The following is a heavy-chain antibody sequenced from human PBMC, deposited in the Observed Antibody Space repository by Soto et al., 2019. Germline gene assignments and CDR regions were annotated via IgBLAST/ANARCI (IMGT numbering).Heavy chain of an antibody. CDR1: GYTFISYG. D-gene: IGHD2-8*01. CDR2: ISAYNGNT. CDR3: ARGGKYGTNGVCSFSGMDV. Sequence: QVQLVQSGAEVKKPGASVKVSCKASGYTFISYGISWVRQAPGQGLEWMGWISAYNGNTNYAQKFQGRVTMTTDTSKSTAYMELTSLRSDDTDVYYWARGGKYGTNGVCSFSGMDVWGQGTTVTVSS. V-gene: IGHV1-18*01. J-gene: IGHJ6*02.